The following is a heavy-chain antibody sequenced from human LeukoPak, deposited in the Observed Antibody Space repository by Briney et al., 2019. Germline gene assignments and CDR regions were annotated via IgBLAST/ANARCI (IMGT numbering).Heavy chain of an antibody. CDR3: ARGGSSGWRTPNDDY. CDR2: ISAYNDNT. Sequence: ASVKVSCKASGYAFTSYGISWVRQASGQGLEWMGWISAYNDNTNYAQKFQGRVTMTTDTSTSTAYMELRSLRSDDTAVYYCARGGSSGWRTPNDDYWGQGTLVTVSS. V-gene: IGHV1-18*01. D-gene: IGHD6-19*01. J-gene: IGHJ4*02. CDR1: GYAFTSYG.